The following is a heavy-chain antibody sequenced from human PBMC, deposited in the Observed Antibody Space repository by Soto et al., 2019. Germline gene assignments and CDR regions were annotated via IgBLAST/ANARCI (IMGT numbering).Heavy chain of an antibody. J-gene: IGHJ4*02. CDR2: ISAYNGNT. D-gene: IGHD3-22*01. CDR1: GYTFTSYG. Sequence: ASVKVSCKASGYTFTSYGISWVRQAPGQGLEWMGWISAYNGNTNYAQKLQGRVTMTTDTSTSTAYMELRSLRSDDTAVYYCARVPGHCYDSSGYFDYWGQETLVTVSS. CDR3: ARVPGHCYDSSGYFDY. V-gene: IGHV1-18*01.